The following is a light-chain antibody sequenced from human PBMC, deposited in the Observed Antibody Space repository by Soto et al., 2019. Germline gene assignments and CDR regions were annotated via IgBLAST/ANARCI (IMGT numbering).Light chain of an antibody. CDR1: QSLSNW. CDR2: KAS. J-gene: IGKJ1*01. V-gene: IGKV1-5*03. Sequence: DIQMTQSPSTLSASVGDTVTITCRSSQSLSNWLAWYQQKPGKAPNLLIYKASTLESGVPSSFSGSGYGTEFTLTISSLQPDDFATYYCQQYNSYSWTFGQGTKVEIK. CDR3: QQYNSYSWT.